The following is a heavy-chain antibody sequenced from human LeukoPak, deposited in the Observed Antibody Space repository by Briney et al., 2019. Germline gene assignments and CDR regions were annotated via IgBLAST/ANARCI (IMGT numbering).Heavy chain of an antibody. CDR1: GGSISSSTW. J-gene: IGHJ4*02. Sequence: SGTLSLTCTVSGGSISSSTWWSWVRQPPGKGLEWIGEIYHSGRTNYNPSLKSRVTISVDKSKNQFSLKLSSVTAADTAVYYCARDVYTGYDYIWGSLAFWGQGTLVTVSS. D-gene: IGHD3-16*01. CDR3: ARDVYTGYDYIWGSLAF. CDR2: IYHSGRT. V-gene: IGHV4-4*02.